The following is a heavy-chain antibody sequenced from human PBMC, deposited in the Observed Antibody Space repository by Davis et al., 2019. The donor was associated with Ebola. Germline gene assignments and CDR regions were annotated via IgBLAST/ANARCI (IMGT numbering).Heavy chain of an antibody. J-gene: IGHJ4*02. CDR3: AREGYKLERRTPPNRYDPG. CDR1: GFTFSSYW. CDR2: IKQDGSEK. D-gene: IGHD1-1*01. Sequence: GESLKISCAASGFTFSSYWMSWVRQAPGKGLEWVANIKQDGSEKCYVDSVKGRFTISRDNAKNSLYLQMNSLRAEDTAVYYCAREGYKLERRTPPNRYDPGWGQGTLVTVSS. V-gene: IGHV3-7*03.